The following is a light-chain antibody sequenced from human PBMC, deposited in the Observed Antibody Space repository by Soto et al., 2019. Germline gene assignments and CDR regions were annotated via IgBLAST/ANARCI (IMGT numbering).Light chain of an antibody. Sequence: QSALTQPASVSGSPGQSITISCTGTSNDVGGYNHVSWYQQLPGKAPKLIIYEVYYRPSGVSNRFSGSKSGNTASLTVAGLQAEDEADYYCSSYAGSNNYVFGTGTKLTVL. CDR3: SSYAGSNNYV. CDR1: SNDVGGYNH. V-gene: IGLV2-14*01. CDR2: EVY. J-gene: IGLJ1*01.